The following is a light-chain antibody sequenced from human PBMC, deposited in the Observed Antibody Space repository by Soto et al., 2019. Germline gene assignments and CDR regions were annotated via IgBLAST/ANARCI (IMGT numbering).Light chain of an antibody. V-gene: IGLV2-8*01. Sequence: QSALTQPPSASGSPGQSVTISCTGTSSDVGGYDFVSWYQQHPGKAPKILIYEVSKRASGVPDRFSGSKSGSTASLTVSGLQPDDEADYYCNSYGGNTNVVFGGGTKLTVL. CDR1: SSDVGGYDF. CDR3: NSYGGNTNVV. J-gene: IGLJ2*01. CDR2: EVS.